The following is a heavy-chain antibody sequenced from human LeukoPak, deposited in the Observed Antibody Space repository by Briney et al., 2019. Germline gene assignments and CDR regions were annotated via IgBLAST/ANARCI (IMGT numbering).Heavy chain of an antibody. J-gene: IGHJ4*02. CDR3: ARGPAGMYSSGWYGGYYFDY. Sequence: GGSLRLSCAASGFTFSDYYMSWIRQAPGKGLEWVSYISSSGTTIYYADSVRGRFTISRDNAKNSLYLQMNSLRAEDMAVYYCARGPAGMYSSGWYGGYYFDYWGQGTLVTVSS. CDR2: ISSSGTTI. V-gene: IGHV3-11*01. D-gene: IGHD6-19*01. CDR1: GFTFSDYY.